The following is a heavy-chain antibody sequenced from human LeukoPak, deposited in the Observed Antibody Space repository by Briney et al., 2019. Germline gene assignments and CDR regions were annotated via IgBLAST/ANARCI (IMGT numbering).Heavy chain of an antibody. CDR1: GGTFSSYA. CDR3: ARSVSWGLLVRDDAFDI. D-gene: IGHD2-21*01. J-gene: IGHJ3*02. Sequence: ASVKVSCKASGGTFSSYAISWVRQAPGQGLEWMGRIIPILGIANYAQKFQGRVTITADKSTSTAYMELSSLRSEDTAVYYCARSVSWGLLVRDDAFDIWGQGTMVTVSS. CDR2: IIPILGIA. V-gene: IGHV1-69*04.